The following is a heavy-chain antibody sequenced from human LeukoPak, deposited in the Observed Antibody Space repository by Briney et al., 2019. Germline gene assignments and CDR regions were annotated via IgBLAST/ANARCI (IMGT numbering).Heavy chain of an antibody. CDR2: IYYSGST. J-gene: IGHJ6*02. CDR1: GGSISSDDYY. CDR3: ARGTRYCTNTSCYKTAMDV. V-gene: IGHV4-30-4*01. D-gene: IGHD2-2*02. Sequence: SQTLSLTCTVSGGSISSDDYYWSWIRQPPEKGLEWIGNIYYSGSTYYNASLRSRITISVDTSKNQFSLKLSSGTAADTAVYFCARGTRYCTNTSCYKTAMDVWGQGTTVTVSS.